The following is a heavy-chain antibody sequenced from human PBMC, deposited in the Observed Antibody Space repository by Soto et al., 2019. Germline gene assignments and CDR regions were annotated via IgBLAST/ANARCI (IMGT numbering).Heavy chain of an antibody. D-gene: IGHD1-1*01. CDR2: IYWDDDK. J-gene: IGHJ4*02. Sequence: QITLEESGPTREKPTQSLALTCTFSGFSLSTSGVGVGWVRQPPGKALEWLALIYWDDDKRYSPSLQSRVTITKDNSKNQVVLIMINMDPSDTATYYRAHSPWTGTKAYFDYWGQGTLVTVSS. CDR3: AHSPWTGTKAYFDY. CDR1: GFSLSTSGVG. V-gene: IGHV2-5*02.